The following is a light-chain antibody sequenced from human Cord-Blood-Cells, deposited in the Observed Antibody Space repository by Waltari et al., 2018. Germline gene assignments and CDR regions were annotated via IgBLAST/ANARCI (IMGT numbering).Light chain of an antibody. CDR3: QQSYSTPLT. Sequence: DIQMTQSPSSLSASVGDRVTITCRARHSISSYLNWYQQKPGKAPKLLIYAASRLQSGVPSRFSGSGSGTHFTLTLSRLQPADFATYYCQQSYSTPLTFGGGTKVEIK. CDR1: HSISSY. V-gene: IGKV1-39*01. CDR2: AAS. J-gene: IGKJ4*01.